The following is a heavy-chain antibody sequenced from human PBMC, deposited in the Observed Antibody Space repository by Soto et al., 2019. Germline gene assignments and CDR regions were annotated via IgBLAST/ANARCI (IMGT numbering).Heavy chain of an antibody. Sequence: SVKVSCKASGGTFSSYAISWLRQAPGQGLEWMGGIIPIFGTANYAQKFQGRVTITADESTSTAYMELSSLRSEDTAVYYCASPVWEYSSSITPYYFDYWGQGTLVTVSS. J-gene: IGHJ4*02. V-gene: IGHV1-69*13. CDR1: GGTFSSYA. CDR2: IIPIFGTA. D-gene: IGHD6-6*01. CDR3: ASPVWEYSSSITPYYFDY.